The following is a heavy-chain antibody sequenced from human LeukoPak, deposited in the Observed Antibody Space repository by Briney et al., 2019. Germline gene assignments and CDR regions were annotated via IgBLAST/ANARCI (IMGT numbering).Heavy chain of an antibody. CDR3: VDGDYGSVY. D-gene: IGHD4-17*01. CDR2: INHSGST. CDR1: GGSFSGYY. V-gene: IGHV4-34*01. Sequence: PSETLSLTCAVYGGSFSGYYWSWIRQPPGKGLEWIGEINHSGSTNYNPSLKSRVTISVDTSKNQFSLKLSSVTAADTAVYYCVDGDYGSVYWGQGTLVTVSS. J-gene: IGHJ4*02.